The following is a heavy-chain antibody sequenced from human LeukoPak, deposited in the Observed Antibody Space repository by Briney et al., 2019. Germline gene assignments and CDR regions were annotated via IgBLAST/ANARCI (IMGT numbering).Heavy chain of an antibody. J-gene: IGHJ3*02. D-gene: IGHD3-3*01. CDR2: IYHSGST. Sequence: SETLSLTCAVSGYSISSGYYWGWIRQPPGKWLEWIGSIYHSGSTYYNPSLKSRVTISVDTSKNQFSLKLSSVTAADTAVYYCARTYDFWSGYHYFDAFDIWGQGTMVTVSS. CDR3: ARTYDFWSGYHYFDAFDI. CDR1: GYSISSGYY. V-gene: IGHV4-38-2*01.